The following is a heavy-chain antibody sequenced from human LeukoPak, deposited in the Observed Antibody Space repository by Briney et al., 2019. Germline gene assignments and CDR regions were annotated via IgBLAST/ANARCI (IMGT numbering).Heavy chain of an antibody. V-gene: IGHV3-21*01. CDR2: ISTSRNYI. CDR3: ARRATTERGHSYGLDY. D-gene: IGHD5-18*01. Sequence: GGSLRLSCVVSGFTFSSYHMNWVRQAPGKGLEWVSSISTSRNYIYYADSVTGRFTISRDNAKISLYLQMNSLRAEDTAVYYCARRATTERGHSYGLDYWGQGTLVTVSS. CDR1: GFTFSSYH. J-gene: IGHJ4*02.